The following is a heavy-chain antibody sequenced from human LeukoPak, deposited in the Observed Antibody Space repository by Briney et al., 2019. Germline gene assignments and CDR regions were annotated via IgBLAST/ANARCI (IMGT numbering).Heavy chain of an antibody. Sequence: PGGSLRLSCAASGFTFSSYAMSWVGQAPGKGLEWVSAISGSGGSTYYADSVKGRFTISRDNSKNTLYLQMNSLRAEDTAVYYCAKVPPPYCSSTSCYNYYYYGMDVWGQGTTVTVSS. V-gene: IGHV3-23*01. CDR1: GFTFSSYA. CDR3: AKVPPPYCSSTSCYNYYYYGMDV. J-gene: IGHJ6*02. D-gene: IGHD2-2*02. CDR2: ISGSGGST.